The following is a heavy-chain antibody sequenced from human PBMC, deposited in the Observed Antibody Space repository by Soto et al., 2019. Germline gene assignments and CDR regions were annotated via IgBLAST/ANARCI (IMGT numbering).Heavy chain of an antibody. CDR2: INPNSGGT. V-gene: IGHV1-2*02. Sequence: RASVKVSCKASGYTFTGYYMHWVRQAPGQGLEWMGWINPNSGGTNYAQKFQGRVTMTRDTSISTAYMELSRLRSDDTAVYYCARDISKRTEAGKPHLGMDVWGQGNTVTVSS. CDR1: GYTFTGYY. J-gene: IGHJ6*02. CDR3: ARDISKRTEAGKPHLGMDV. D-gene: IGHD6-13*01.